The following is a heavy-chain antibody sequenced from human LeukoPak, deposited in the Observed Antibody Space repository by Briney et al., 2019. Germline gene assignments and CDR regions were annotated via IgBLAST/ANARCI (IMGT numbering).Heavy chain of an antibody. D-gene: IGHD3-22*01. CDR1: GGSISTYY. J-gene: IGHJ4*02. CDR3: AASYYYYSSGPRPYYFDF. Sequence: SETLSLTCTVSGGSISTYYWSWIRQPPGKGLEWIGYIYYSGSTNYNPSLKSRVTISVDTSKNQFSLKLSSVTAADTAAYYCAASYYYYSSGPRPYYFDFWGQGTLVTVSS. CDR2: IYYSGST. V-gene: IGHV4-59*08.